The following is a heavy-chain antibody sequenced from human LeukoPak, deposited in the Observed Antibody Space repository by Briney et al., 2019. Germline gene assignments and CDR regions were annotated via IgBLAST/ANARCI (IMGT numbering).Heavy chain of an antibody. CDR3: AREAPYFDY. Sequence: PGGSLRLSCAASGFTFSSYAVTWVRQAPGQGLEWVSVISGSGGSTKYADSVKGRFTISRDNSKNTLYLQMNSLRAEDTAVYYCAREAPYFDYWGQGTLVTVSS. J-gene: IGHJ4*02. CDR1: GFTFSSYA. CDR2: ISGSGGST. V-gene: IGHV3-23*01.